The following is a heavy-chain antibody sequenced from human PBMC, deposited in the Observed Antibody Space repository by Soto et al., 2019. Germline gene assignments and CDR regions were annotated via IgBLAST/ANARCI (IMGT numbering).Heavy chain of an antibody. CDR1: GGTFSSYA. Sequence: SVKVSCKASGGTFSSYAISWVRQAPGQGLEWMGGIIPIFGTANYAQKFQGRVTITADKSTSTAYMELSSLRSEDTAVYYCARVYCSSTSCYRGVGYYYGMDAWGQGTTVTVS. CDR2: IIPIFGTA. D-gene: IGHD2-2*01. V-gene: IGHV1-69*06. J-gene: IGHJ6*02. CDR3: ARVYCSSTSCYRGVGYYYGMDA.